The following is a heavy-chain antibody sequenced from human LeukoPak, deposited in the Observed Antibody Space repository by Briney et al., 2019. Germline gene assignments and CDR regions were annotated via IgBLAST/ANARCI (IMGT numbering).Heavy chain of an antibody. J-gene: IGHJ4*02. Sequence: GGSLRLSCAASGFTFSTYAMHWVRQAPGKGLEWVALISYDGSNKYYADSVKGRFTISRDNSNNTVYLQMNSLRADDTAVYYCAKAHDILTGYFDYWGQGTLVTVSS. CDR3: AKAHDILTGYFDY. CDR1: GFTFSTYA. V-gene: IGHV3-30-3*01. D-gene: IGHD3-9*01. CDR2: ISYDGSNK.